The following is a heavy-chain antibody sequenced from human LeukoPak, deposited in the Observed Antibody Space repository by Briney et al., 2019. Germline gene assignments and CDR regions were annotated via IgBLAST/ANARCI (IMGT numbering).Heavy chain of an antibody. J-gene: IGHJ4*02. CDR2: IYPGDSDT. Sequence: GESLKISCKGSGYSFTNYWIGWVRQMPGKGLEWMGIIYPGDSDTRYSPSFQGQVTISADKSISTAYLQWSSLKASDTAMYYCARPEDRDGYNFGYWGQGTLVTVSS. V-gene: IGHV5-51*01. CDR3: ARPEDRDGYNFGY. CDR1: GYSFTNYW. D-gene: IGHD5-24*01.